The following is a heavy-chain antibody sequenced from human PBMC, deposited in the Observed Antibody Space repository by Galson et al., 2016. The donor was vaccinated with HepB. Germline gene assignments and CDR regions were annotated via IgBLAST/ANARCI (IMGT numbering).Heavy chain of an antibody. CDR3: AKDLLRYSQTLGDLTNYGMDV. D-gene: IGHD3-9*01. Sequence: SLRLSCAASGSTFSSYAMSWVRQAPGKGLEWVSAISGSGGSTYYADSVKGRFTISRDNSKNTLYLQMNSLRAEDTAVYYCAKDLLRYSQTLGDLTNYGMDVWGQGTTVTVSS. CDR2: ISGSGGST. V-gene: IGHV3-23*01. CDR1: GSTFSSYA. J-gene: IGHJ6*02.